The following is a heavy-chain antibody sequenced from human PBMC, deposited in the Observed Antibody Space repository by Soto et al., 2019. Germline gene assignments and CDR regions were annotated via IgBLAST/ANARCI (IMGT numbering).Heavy chain of an antibody. CDR2: IYHSGST. J-gene: IGHJ6*02. Sequence: SETLSLTCAVSGGSISSGGYSWSWIRQPPGKGLEWIGYIYHSGSTYYNPSLKSRVTISVDRSKNQFSLKLSSVTAADTAVYYCAREHSSSSYYYGMDVWGQGTTVTVSS. CDR1: GGSISSGGYS. V-gene: IGHV4-30-2*01. CDR3: AREHSSSSYYYGMDV. D-gene: IGHD6-6*01.